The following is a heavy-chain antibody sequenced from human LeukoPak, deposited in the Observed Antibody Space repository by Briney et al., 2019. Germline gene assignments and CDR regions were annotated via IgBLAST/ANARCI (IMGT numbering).Heavy chain of an antibody. J-gene: IGHJ5*02. CDR3: ARARRANAMVRGAPYNWFDP. V-gene: IGHV4-34*01. CDR2: INHSGST. Sequence: SETLSLTCAVYGGSFSGYYWSWIRQPPGKGLGWIGEINHSGSTNYNPSLKGRVTISVDTSKNQFSLKLSSVTAADTAVYYCARARRANAMVRGAPYNWFDPWGQGTLVTVSS. CDR1: GGSFSGYY. D-gene: IGHD3-10*01.